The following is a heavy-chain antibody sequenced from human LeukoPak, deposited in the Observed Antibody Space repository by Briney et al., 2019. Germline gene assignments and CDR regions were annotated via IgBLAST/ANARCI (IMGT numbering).Heavy chain of an antibody. CDR3: AREETHSSGYPLFDY. V-gene: IGHV3-48*01. CDR1: GFALTTYS. CDR2: IDSSSSPI. Sequence: PGGSLRLSCAASGFALTTYSMSWVRQAPGKGLEWVSHIDSSSSPIYYADSVKGRFTISRDNAKNSLYLQMNSLRAEDTAVYYCAREETHSSGYPLFDYWGQGTLVTVSS. J-gene: IGHJ4*02. D-gene: IGHD3-22*01.